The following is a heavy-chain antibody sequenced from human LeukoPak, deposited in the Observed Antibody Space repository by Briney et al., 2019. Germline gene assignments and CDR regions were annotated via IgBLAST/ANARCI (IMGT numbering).Heavy chain of an antibody. D-gene: IGHD6-6*01. CDR1: GFTFSSYW. J-gene: IGHJ4*02. CDR3: VRDLSSIAAL. V-gene: IGHV3-74*01. Sequence: GGSLRLSCAASGFTFSSYWMHWVRQAPGKGLVWVSRINSDGSSISNADSVKGRLTISRDNAKNTLHLQMDSLRAEDTAVYYCVRDLSSIAALWGQGTLVTVSS. CDR2: INSDGSSI.